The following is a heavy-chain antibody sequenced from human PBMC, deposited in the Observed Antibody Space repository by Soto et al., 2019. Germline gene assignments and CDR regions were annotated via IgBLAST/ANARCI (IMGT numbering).Heavy chain of an antibody. D-gene: IGHD3-10*01. Sequence: SETLSLTCTVSGGSISSCGYYWSWIRQHPGEGLEWIGYIYYSGSTYYNPSLKSRVTISVDTSKNQFPLKLSSVTAADTAVYYCARGGGSGRENWFDPWGQGTLVTVSS. CDR3: ARGGGSGRENWFDP. J-gene: IGHJ5*02. V-gene: IGHV4-31*03. CDR2: IYYSGST. CDR1: GGSISSCGYY.